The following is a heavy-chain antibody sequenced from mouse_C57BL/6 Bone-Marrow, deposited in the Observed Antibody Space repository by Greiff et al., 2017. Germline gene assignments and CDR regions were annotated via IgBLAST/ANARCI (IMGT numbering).Heavy chain of an antibody. V-gene: IGHV1-82*01. J-gene: IGHJ2*01. CDR1: GYAFSSSW. CDR2: IYPGDGDT. D-gene: IGHD4-1*01. CDR3: ARGRTGFDY. Sequence: VQLQQSGPELVKPGASVKISCKASGYAFSSSWMNWVKQRPGKGLEWIGRIYPGDGDTNYNGKFKGKATLTADKSSSTADMQLSSLTSEDSAVYFCARGRTGFDYWGQGTTLTVSS.